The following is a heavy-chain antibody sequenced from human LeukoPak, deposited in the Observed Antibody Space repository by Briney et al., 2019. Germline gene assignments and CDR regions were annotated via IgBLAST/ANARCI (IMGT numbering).Heavy chain of an antibody. D-gene: IGHD3-10*01. CDR1: GFSFTTYW. CDR2: INQDGTEK. V-gene: IGHV3-7*01. J-gene: IGHJ4*02. Sequence: GESLRLSCAASGFSFTTYWIGWVRQAPGKGLEWVANINQDGTEKYYVDSVRGRFTISRDNAKNSLYLQMHSLRVEDTAVYYCAKLAKYFYGSETYYFFEHWGQGTPVTASS. CDR3: AKLAKYFYGSETYYFFEH.